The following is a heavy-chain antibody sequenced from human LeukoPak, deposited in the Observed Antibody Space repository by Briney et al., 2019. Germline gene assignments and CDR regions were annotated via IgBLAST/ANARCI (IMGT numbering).Heavy chain of an antibody. CDR1: GGTFSSYA. J-gene: IGHJ4*02. Sequence: ASVKVSCKASGGTFSSYAISWVRQAPGQGLEWMGRIIPILGIANYAQKFQGRVTITADKSTSTAYMELSSLRSEDTAVYYCARVNDYGDYVGFDYWGQGTLVTVSS. V-gene: IGHV1-69*04. CDR3: ARVNDYGDYVGFDY. CDR2: IIPILGIA. D-gene: IGHD4-17*01.